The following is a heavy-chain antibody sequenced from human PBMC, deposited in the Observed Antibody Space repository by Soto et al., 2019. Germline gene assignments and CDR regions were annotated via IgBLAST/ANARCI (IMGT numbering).Heavy chain of an antibody. J-gene: IGHJ4*02. CDR3: ARDPGYFDWLLSYYFDY. Sequence: PGGSLRLSNAAYEFTFSSYSMNWVRQAPGKGLEWVSSISSSSSYIYYADSVKGRFTISRDNAKNSLYLQMNSLRAEDTAVYYCARDPGYFDWLLSYYFDYWGQGP. CDR1: EFTFSSYS. CDR2: ISSSSSYI. D-gene: IGHD3-9*01. V-gene: IGHV3-21*01.